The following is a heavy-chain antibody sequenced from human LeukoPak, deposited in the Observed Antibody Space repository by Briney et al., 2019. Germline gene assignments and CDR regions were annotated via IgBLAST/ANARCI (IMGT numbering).Heavy chain of an antibody. Sequence: GGSLRLSCAASGFIVSTSYMSWVRQAPGQGLEWVSVIYSDGGTSFAGNTYYADSVEGRFTISRDNSKNTLYLQMNSLRAEDTAVYYCAKGLGGKGHWYFDLWGRGTLVTVSS. J-gene: IGHJ2*01. D-gene: IGHD3-16*01. CDR2: IYSDGGT. CDR3: AKGLGGKGHWYFDL. V-gene: IGHV3-NL1*01. CDR1: GFIVSTSY.